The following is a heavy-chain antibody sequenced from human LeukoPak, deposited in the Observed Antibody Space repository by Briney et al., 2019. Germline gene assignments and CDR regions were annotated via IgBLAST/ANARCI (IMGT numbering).Heavy chain of an antibody. CDR3: AGATVTTAPYYFDY. CDR1: GYTFTSYY. Sequence: GASVKVSCKASGYTFTSYYMHWVRQAPGQGLEWMGRINPNSGGTNYAQKFQGRVTMTRDTSISTAYMELSRLRSDDTAVYYCAGATVTTAPYYFDYWGQGTLVTVSS. D-gene: IGHD4-11*01. V-gene: IGHV1-2*06. J-gene: IGHJ4*02. CDR2: INPNSGGT.